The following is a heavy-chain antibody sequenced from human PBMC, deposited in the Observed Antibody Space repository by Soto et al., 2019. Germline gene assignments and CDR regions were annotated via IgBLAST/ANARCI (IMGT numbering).Heavy chain of an antibody. J-gene: IGHJ4*02. D-gene: IGHD3-10*01. Sequence: SETLSLTCAVYGGSFSGYYWSWIRQPPGKGLEWIGEINHSGSTNYNPSLKSRVTISVDTSKNQFSLKLSSVTAADTAVYYCARGQPNDGSYHDYWGQGTLVTVSS. CDR2: INHSGST. V-gene: IGHV4-34*01. CDR3: ARGQPNDGSYHDY. CDR1: GGSFSGYY.